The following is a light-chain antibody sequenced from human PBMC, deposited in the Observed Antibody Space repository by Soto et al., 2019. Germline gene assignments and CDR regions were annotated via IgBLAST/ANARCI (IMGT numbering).Light chain of an antibody. CDR1: NSDIGSNT. CDR3: AARDDSLDGVV. Sequence: QSVLTQPPSASGTPGQRVTISCSGSNSDIGSNTVSWYQQLAGTAPKLLIYSSNQRPSGVPDRFSGSKSGTSASLAISGLPSEDEADYYCAARDDSLDGVVFGGGTKLTVL. V-gene: IGLV1-44*01. J-gene: IGLJ2*01. CDR2: SSN.